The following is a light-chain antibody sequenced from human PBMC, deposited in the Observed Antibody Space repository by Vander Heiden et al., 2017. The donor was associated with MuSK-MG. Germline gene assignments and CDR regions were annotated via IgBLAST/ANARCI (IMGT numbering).Light chain of an antibody. CDR2: EIN. V-gene: IGLV2-14*01. CDR1: SSDVGYYNY. CDR3: SSYTGSSTLV. Sequence: QSALTQPASVSGSPGQSITISCTGTSSDVGYYNYVSWYQQHPGKAPKLIIYEINNRPSGISNRFSGSKSGNTGSLTISGLQAEDEADYYCSSYTGSSTLVFGTGTKVTV. J-gene: IGLJ1*01.